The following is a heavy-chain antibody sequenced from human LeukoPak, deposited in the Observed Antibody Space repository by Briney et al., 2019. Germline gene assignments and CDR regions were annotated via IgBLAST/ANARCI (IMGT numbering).Heavy chain of an antibody. Sequence: SGGSLRLSCAASGFTFSSYAMHWVRQAPGKGLEWVAVISYDGSNKYYADSVKGRFTISRDNSKNTLYLQMNSLRAEDTAVYYCARERIAAAVHDALHIWGQGTMVTVSS. CDR1: GFTFSSYA. J-gene: IGHJ3*02. V-gene: IGHV3-30-3*01. CDR3: ARERIAAAVHDALHI. D-gene: IGHD6-13*01. CDR2: ISYDGSNK.